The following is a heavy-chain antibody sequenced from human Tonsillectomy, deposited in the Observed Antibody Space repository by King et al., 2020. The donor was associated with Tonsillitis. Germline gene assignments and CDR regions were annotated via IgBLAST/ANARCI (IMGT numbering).Heavy chain of an antibody. Sequence: QLQESGPGLVKPSETLSLTCSVSGGSISSSSYYWGWIRQPPGKGLEWIGSIYYSGSTYYNPSLKSRVTISVDTSNNQFSLKLSSVTAADTAVYYCASLRYCTNGVCYYDYYGMDVWGQGTTVTVSS. V-gene: IGHV4-39*01. CDR3: ASLRYCTNGVCYYDYYGMDV. D-gene: IGHD2-8*01. CDR1: GGSISSSSYY. J-gene: IGHJ6*02. CDR2: IYYSGST.